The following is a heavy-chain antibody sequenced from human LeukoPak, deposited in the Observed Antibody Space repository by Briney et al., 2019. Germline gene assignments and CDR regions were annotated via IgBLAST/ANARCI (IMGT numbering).Heavy chain of an antibody. CDR2: ISSSSSYI. Sequence: GGSLRLSCAASGFTFSSYSMNWVRQAPGKGLEWVSSISSSSSYIYYADSVKGRFTISRDNAKNSLYLQMNSLRAEGTAVYYCARGGGYSRSWYVSHHKPWGQGTLVTVSS. D-gene: IGHD6-13*01. CDR3: ARGGGYSRSWYVSHHKP. V-gene: IGHV3-21*01. J-gene: IGHJ5*02. CDR1: GFTFSSYS.